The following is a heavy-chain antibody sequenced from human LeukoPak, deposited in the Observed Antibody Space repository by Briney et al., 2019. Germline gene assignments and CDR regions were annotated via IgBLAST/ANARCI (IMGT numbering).Heavy chain of an antibody. CDR1: GFTFVSYA. CDR2: INGGGDTT. CDR3: ARALDTYGYMRSAY. J-gene: IGHJ4*02. Sequence: GGSLRLSCAASGFTFVSYAMTWVRQAPGKGLEWVSAINGGGDTTYYADSVKGRFTISRDKSTNTLFLQMSSLRAEDSAIYFCARALDTYGYMRSAYWGQGTLVTVSS. D-gene: IGHD5-18*01. V-gene: IGHV3-23*01.